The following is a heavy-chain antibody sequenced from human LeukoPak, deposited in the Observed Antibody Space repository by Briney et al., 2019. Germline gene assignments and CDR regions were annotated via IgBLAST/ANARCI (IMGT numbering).Heavy chain of an antibody. J-gene: IGHJ4*02. CDR3: ASHSGGYVY. V-gene: IGHV4-30-4*07. CDR1: GGSVGSGSYS. D-gene: IGHD5-12*01. Sequence: SETLSLTCAVSGGSVGSGSYSWSWIRQPPGKGLEWIGYIYYSGSTYYNPSLESRLTISVDTSKNQFSLKLTSVTAADTAVYYCASHSGGYVYWGQGTLVTVSS. CDR2: IYYSGST.